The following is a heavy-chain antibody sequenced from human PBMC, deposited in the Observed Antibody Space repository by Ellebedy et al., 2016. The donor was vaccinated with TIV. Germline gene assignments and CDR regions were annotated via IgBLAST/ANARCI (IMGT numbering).Heavy chain of an antibody. CDR2: IYSGGST. D-gene: IGHD1-26*01. CDR3: ARVDAAELPYYYYYYGMDV. Sequence: GESLKISXAASGFTVSSNYMSWVRQAPGKGLEWVSVIYSGGSTYYADSVKGRFTISRDNSKNTLYLQMNSLRAEDTAVYYCARVDAAELPYYYYYYGMDVWGQGTTVTVSS. CDR1: GFTVSSNY. V-gene: IGHV3-53*01. J-gene: IGHJ6*02.